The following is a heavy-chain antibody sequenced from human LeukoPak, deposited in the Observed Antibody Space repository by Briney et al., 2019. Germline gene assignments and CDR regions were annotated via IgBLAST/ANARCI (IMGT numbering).Heavy chain of an antibody. CDR2: IYYSGST. D-gene: IGHD5-18*01. V-gene: IGHV4-30-4*08. CDR3: ARARGYSYGEVLEN. Sequence: SQTLSLTCAVSGGSISSGDNYWSWIRQPPGKGLEWIGYIYYSGSTYYNPSLNSRVTISVDTSKNQFSLKLSSVTAADTAVYYCARARGYSYGEVLENWGQGTLVTASS. J-gene: IGHJ4*02. CDR1: GGSISSGDNY.